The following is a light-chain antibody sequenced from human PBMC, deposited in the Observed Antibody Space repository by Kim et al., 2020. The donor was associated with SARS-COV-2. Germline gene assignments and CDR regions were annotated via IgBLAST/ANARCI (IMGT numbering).Light chain of an antibody. J-gene: IGKJ1*01. V-gene: IGKV1-5*03. Sequence: ASVGDRVTITCRASQNINSWLAWYQQKPGKAPKVLIYKASSLESGVPSRFSGSGSGTEFTLTISSLQPDDFATYYCQQYNTYLRTFGQGTKVDIK. CDR2: KAS. CDR3: QQYNTYLRT. CDR1: QNINSW.